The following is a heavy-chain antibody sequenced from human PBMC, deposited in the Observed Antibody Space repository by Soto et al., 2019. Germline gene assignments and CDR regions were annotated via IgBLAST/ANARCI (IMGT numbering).Heavy chain of an antibody. CDR3: ARGTIVVVTYYFDY. CDR2: IWYDGSNK. D-gene: IGHD3-22*01. CDR1: GFTFSSYG. Sequence: LLRLSWAASGFTFSSYGMHWVRQAPGKGLEWVAVIWYDGSNKYYADSVKGRFTISRDNSKNTLYLQMNSLRAEDTAVYYCARGTIVVVTYYFDYWGQGTLVTVSS. J-gene: IGHJ4*02. V-gene: IGHV3-30*19.